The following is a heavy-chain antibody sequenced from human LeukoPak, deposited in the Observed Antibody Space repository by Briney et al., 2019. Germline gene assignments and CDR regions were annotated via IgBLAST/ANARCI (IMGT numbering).Heavy chain of an antibody. CDR1: GGTFSSYA. CDR3: ARSPPPVTMARGSWFDP. J-gene: IGHJ5*02. D-gene: IGHD3-10*01. V-gene: IGHV1-69*13. Sequence: GASVKVSCKASGGTFSSYAISWVRQAPGQGLEWMGGIIPIFGTANYAQKFQGRVTITADESTSTAYMELSSLRSEDTAVYYCARSPPPVTMARGSWFDPWGQGTLVTVSS. CDR2: IIPIFGTA.